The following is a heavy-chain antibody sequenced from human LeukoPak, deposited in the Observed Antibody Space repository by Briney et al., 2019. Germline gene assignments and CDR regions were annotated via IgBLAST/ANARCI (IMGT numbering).Heavy chain of an antibody. CDR1: GGSFSGYY. CDR2: INRSGST. D-gene: IGHD3-10*01. CDR3: ARGLQGSYYGSGRQNSYFYYGMDV. V-gene: IGHV4-34*01. Sequence: PSETLSLTCAVYGGSFSGYYWSWIRQPPGKGLEWVGEINRSGSTNYNPSLKSRLTISVDTSKTQFSLKLISVTAADTAVYYCARGLQGSYYGSGRQNSYFYYGMDVWGQGTTVTVSS. J-gene: IGHJ6*02.